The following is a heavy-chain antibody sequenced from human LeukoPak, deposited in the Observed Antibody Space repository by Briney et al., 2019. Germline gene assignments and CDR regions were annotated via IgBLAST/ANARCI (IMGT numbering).Heavy chain of an antibody. V-gene: IGHV1-3*01. CDR3: ARCGPDYSSSWADY. CDR2: INAANGNT. Sequence: SVKVSCKASGYTFITYSMHWVRQAPGQSLEWMGWINAANGNTEYSQKVQGRVTITRDTSASTAYMELSSLGSEDTAVYYCARCGPDYSSSWADYWGQGTLVTVSS. J-gene: IGHJ4*02. D-gene: IGHD6-13*01. CDR1: GYTFITYS.